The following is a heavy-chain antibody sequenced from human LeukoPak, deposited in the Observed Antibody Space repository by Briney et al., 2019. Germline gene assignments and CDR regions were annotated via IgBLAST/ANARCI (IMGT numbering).Heavy chain of an antibody. CDR3: ARALMTPREYYYYGMDV. CDR2: ISSSSSYI. J-gene: IGHJ6*02. Sequence: GGSLRLSCAASGFTFSSYSMNWVRQAPGKGLEWVSSISSSSSYIYYADSVKGRFTISRDNAKNSLYLQMNSLRAEDTAVYYCARALMTPREYYYYGMDVWGQGTTVTVSS. D-gene: IGHD2-15*01. V-gene: IGHV3-21*01. CDR1: GFTFSSYS.